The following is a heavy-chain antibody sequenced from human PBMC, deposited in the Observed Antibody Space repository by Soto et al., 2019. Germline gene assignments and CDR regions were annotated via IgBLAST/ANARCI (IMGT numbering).Heavy chain of an antibody. Sequence: PSETLSLTCTVSGGSISSYYWSWIRQPPGKGLEWIGYIYYSGSTNYNPSLKSRVTISVDTSKNQFSLKLSSVTAADTAVYYCAREGRDYDILTGYSDINWFDPWGQGTLVTVSS. V-gene: IGHV4-59*01. CDR3: AREGRDYDILTGYSDINWFDP. CDR1: GGSISSYY. J-gene: IGHJ5*02. D-gene: IGHD3-9*01. CDR2: IYYSGST.